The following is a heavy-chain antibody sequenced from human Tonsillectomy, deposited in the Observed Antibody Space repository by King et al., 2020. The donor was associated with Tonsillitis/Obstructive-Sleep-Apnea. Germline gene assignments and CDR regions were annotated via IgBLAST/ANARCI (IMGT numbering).Heavy chain of an antibody. D-gene: IGHD2-15*01. J-gene: IGHJ4*02. CDR2: FFGFGST. CDR1: GFTVSSSY. V-gene: IGHV3-66*01. CDR3: VKDVYCSGGTCYTTY. Sequence: VQLVESGGGLVQPGGSLRLSCTVSGFTVSSSYMSWVRQAPGKGLEWVSVFFGFGSTYYADSVQGRFSMSTDNSKNTLFLQMNSLRAEDTALYYCVKDVYCSGGTCYTTYWGQGTLVTVSS.